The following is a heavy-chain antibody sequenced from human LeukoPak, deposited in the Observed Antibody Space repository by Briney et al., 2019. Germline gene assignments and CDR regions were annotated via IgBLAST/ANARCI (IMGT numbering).Heavy chain of an antibody. CDR1: GFTFSSYT. CDR2: INSGSNYI. CDR3: ARDWMGSTRLAGDC. J-gene: IGHJ4*02. V-gene: IGHV3-21*01. Sequence: GGSLRLSCAASGFTFSSYTINWVRQPPGKGLEWVASINSGSNYIFYADSVKGRFTISRDNSKNTVSLQMNSLRVEDTAVYYCARDWMGSTRLAGDCWGQGTLVTVSS. D-gene: IGHD2/OR15-2a*01.